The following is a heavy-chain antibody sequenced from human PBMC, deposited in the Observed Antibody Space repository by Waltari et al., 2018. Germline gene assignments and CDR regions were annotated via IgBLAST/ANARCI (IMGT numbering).Heavy chain of an antibody. CDR3: AKGTATTVID. J-gene: IGHJ4*02. D-gene: IGHD4-17*01. V-gene: IGHV3-23*04. CDR2: ISGRGVIT. Sequence: EVQLVESGGGLVQPGGSLRLSCAASGIPFISHAMTWVLQAPGKGLEWVSAISGRGVITYYADSVKGRFTISRDNSKNTLYLQMNSLRAEDTAVYYCAKGTATTVIDWGQGTLVTVSS. CDR1: GIPFISHA.